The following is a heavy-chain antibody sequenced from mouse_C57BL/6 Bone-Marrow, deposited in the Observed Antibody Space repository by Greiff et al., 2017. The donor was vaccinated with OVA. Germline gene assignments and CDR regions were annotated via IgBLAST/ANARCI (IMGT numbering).Heavy chain of an antibody. J-gene: IGHJ2*01. V-gene: IGHV1-53*01. Sequence: QVQLQQPGTELVKPGASVKLSCKASGYTFTSYWMHWVKQRPGQGLEWIGNINPSNGGTNYNEKFKSKATLTVDKSSSTADMQLSSLTSEDSAVYYCAREGYYYGSKDYFDYWGQGTTLTVSS. CDR1: GYTFTSYW. D-gene: IGHD1-1*01. CDR2: INPSNGGT. CDR3: AREGYYYGSKDYFDY.